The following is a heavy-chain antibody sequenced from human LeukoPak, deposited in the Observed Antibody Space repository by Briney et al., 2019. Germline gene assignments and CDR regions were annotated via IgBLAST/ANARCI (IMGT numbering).Heavy chain of an antibody. Sequence: SETLSLTCTVSGGSINSYYWNWIRQPPGKGLEWIGYVYYSGTTNYKPSLKSRVTISVDTSKNQFSLKLSSVTAADTAVYYCARGDTSGYYPFDYWGQGTLVTVSS. V-gene: IGHV4-59*01. CDR2: VYYSGTT. CDR1: GGSINSYY. CDR3: ARGDTSGYYPFDY. J-gene: IGHJ4*02. D-gene: IGHD3-22*01.